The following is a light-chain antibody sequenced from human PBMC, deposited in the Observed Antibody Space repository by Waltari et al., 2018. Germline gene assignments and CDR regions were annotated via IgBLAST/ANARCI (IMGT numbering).Light chain of an antibody. CDR2: DTS. CDR3: QQYDISPLT. Sequence: EIVLTQSPGTLSLSPGERGTLSCRASQTVRTTYLAWYQQKPGQAPTLLIYDTSSRATGIPDRFSGSGSGTDFSLTISSLEPEDFAVYYCQQYDISPLTFGGGTKVETK. CDR1: QTVRTTY. J-gene: IGKJ4*01. V-gene: IGKV3-20*01.